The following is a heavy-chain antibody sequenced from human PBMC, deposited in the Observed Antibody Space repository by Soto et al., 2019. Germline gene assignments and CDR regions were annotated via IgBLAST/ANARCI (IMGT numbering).Heavy chain of an antibody. D-gene: IGHD3-3*01. V-gene: IGHV1-2*02. CDR1: GYTFTGYY. CDR2: INPNSGGT. J-gene: IGHJ6*02. CDR3: ARDPSITIFGVATEAPDYYYYRMDV. Sequence: ASVKVSCKASGYTFTGYYMHWVRQAPGQGLEWMGWINPNSGGTNYAQKFQGRVTMTRDTSISTAYMELSRLRSDDTAVYYCARDPSITIFGVATEAPDYYYYRMDVWGQGTTVTVSS.